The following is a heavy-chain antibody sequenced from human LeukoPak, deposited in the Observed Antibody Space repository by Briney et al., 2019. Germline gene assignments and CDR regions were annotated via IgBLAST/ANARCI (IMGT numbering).Heavy chain of an antibody. D-gene: IGHD6-19*01. CDR2: ISGSGGST. CDR1: GFTFSSYA. Sequence: GGSLRLSCAASGFTFSSYAMSWVRQAPRKGLEWVSAISGSGGSTYYADSVKGRFTISRDNSKNTLYLQMNSLRAEDTAVYYCAIPPTGYSSGWAPNWGQGTLVTVSS. V-gene: IGHV3-23*01. J-gene: IGHJ4*02. CDR3: AIPPTGYSSGWAPN.